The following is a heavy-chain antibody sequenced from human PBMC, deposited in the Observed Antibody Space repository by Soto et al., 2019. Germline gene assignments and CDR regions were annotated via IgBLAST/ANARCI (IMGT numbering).Heavy chain of an antibody. Sequence: GASVKVSCKXSGYTFTGYYMHWVRQAPGQGLEWMGWINPNSGGTNYAQKFQGRVTMTRDTSISTAYMELSRLRSDDTAVYYCARPLDYDFWSGYPLFDYWGQGTLVTVSS. D-gene: IGHD3-3*01. CDR1: GYTFTGYY. CDR2: INPNSGGT. CDR3: ARPLDYDFWSGYPLFDY. J-gene: IGHJ4*02. V-gene: IGHV1-2*02.